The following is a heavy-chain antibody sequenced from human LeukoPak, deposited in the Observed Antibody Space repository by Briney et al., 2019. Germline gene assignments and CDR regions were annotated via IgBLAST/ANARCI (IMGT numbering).Heavy chain of an antibody. D-gene: IGHD6-19*01. CDR2: IKSKTDGGTT. V-gene: IGHV3-15*01. CDR1: GFTFSNAW. J-gene: IGHJ2*01. CDR3: TREPGYSSGHADGYFDL. Sequence: GGSLRLSCAASGFTFSNAWMSWVRQAPGKGLEWVGRIKSKTDGGTTDYAAPVKGRFTISRDDSKNMLYLQMNSLKTEDTAVYYCTREPGYSSGHADGYFDLWGRGTLVTVSS.